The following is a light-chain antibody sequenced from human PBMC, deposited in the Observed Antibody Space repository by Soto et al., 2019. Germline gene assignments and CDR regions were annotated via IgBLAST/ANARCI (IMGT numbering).Light chain of an antibody. V-gene: IGKV3-20*01. CDR3: QQYGSSPGT. Sequence: EIVLTQSPGTLSLSPGERATLSCRASQSVGSSYLAWYQQKPGQAPRLLIYGASSRATGIPDRFSGSGSGTDFTLTISRLEPEDFAVYYCQQYGSSPGTFGGGTKVEIK. CDR1: QSVGSSY. CDR2: GAS. J-gene: IGKJ4*01.